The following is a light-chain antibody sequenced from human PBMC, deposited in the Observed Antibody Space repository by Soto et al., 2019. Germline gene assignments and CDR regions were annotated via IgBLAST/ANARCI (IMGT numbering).Light chain of an antibody. J-gene: IGKJ5*01. CDR1: QSVSTD. Sequence: EMVITHSPDTRSVSPGERVTLSCRASQSVSTDLAWYQVKPGQAPRLVIYAASTRATGIPARFSGSGSGTEFTLTISSLDSEDFAVYYCQQYNNWLTFGQGTRLEIK. V-gene: IGKV3-15*01. CDR2: AAS. CDR3: QQYNNWLT.